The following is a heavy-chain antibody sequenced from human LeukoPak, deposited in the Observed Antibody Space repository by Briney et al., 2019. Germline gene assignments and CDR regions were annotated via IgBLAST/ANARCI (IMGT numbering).Heavy chain of an antibody. Sequence: PSETLSLTCTVSGGSISSYYWSWIRQPPGKGLEWIGYIYHSGSTYYNPSLKSRVTISVDRSKNQFSLKLSSVTAADTAVYYCARAIPPNYMDVWGKGTTVTVSS. J-gene: IGHJ6*03. CDR1: GGSISSYY. CDR3: ARAIPPNYMDV. CDR2: IYHSGST. V-gene: IGHV4-59*12.